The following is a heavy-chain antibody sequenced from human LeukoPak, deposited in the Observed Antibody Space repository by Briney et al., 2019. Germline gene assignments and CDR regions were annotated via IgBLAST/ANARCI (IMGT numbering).Heavy chain of an antibody. D-gene: IGHD5-24*01. Sequence: HGESLKISCKGSGYSFTSYWIGWVRQMPGKGLEWMGIIYPGDSDTRYSPSFQGQVTISADKSISTAYLQWCSLNAPDTAMFYCARREMATIGDFDYWGQGTLVTVSS. CDR2: IYPGDSDT. V-gene: IGHV5-51*01. CDR3: ARREMATIGDFDY. J-gene: IGHJ4*02. CDR1: GYSFTSYW.